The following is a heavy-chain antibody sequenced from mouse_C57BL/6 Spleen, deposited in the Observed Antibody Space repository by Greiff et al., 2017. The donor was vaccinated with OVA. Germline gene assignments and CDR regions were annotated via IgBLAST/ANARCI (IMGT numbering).Heavy chain of an antibody. Sequence: EVQVVESGGGLVQPKGSLKLSCAASGFSFNTYAMNWVRQAPGKGLEWVARIRSKSNNYATYYADSVKDRFTISRDDSESMLYLQMNNLKTEDTAMYYCVSYGSSSYWYFDVWGTGTTVTVSS. V-gene: IGHV10-1*01. CDR2: IRSKSNNYAT. CDR3: VSYGSSSYWYFDV. D-gene: IGHD1-1*01. J-gene: IGHJ1*03. CDR1: GFSFNTYA.